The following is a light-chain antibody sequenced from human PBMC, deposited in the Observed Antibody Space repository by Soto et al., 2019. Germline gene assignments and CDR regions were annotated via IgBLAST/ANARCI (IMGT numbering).Light chain of an antibody. CDR3: HQYYNRPPWT. CDR2: ATS. V-gene: IGKV3-15*01. CDR1: RSVDTD. J-gene: IGKJ1*01. Sequence: EILMTQSPATLSASPGDSATLSCRASRSVDTDLAWYQQKPGQAPRLLVFATSARATGVPDRFRGSRSGTDFTLTISSLQPEDSATYYCHQYYNRPPWTFGQGNKVEI.